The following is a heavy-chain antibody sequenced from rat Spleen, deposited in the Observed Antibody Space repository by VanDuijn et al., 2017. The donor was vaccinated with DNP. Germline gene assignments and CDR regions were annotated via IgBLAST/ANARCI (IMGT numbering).Heavy chain of an antibody. CDR3: ATGGYGGYSEGNWFAY. V-gene: IGHV5-20*01. CDR2: ITNTGDST. J-gene: IGHJ3*01. CDR1: GFTFSDHF. D-gene: IGHD1-11*01. Sequence: EVQLVESGGGLVQPGRSLKLSCAASGFTFSDHFMAWVRQSPGKGLEWVASITNTGDSTYYSDSVKGRFSISRDNAKSTLYLQMDSLRSEDTATYYCATGGYGGYSEGNWFAYWGQGTLVTVSS.